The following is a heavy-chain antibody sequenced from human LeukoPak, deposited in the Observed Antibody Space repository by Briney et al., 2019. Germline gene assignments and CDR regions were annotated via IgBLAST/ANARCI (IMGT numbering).Heavy chain of an antibody. Sequence: GGSLRLSCAASGFTFSSYAMSWVRQAPGKGLEWVSAISGGGGSTYYADSVKGRFTISRDNSKNTLYLQMNSLRAEDTAVYYCAKVGYDYIWGSYRAYYFDYWGQGTLVTVSS. J-gene: IGHJ4*02. CDR2: ISGGGGST. CDR3: AKVGYDYIWGSYRAYYFDY. CDR1: GFTFSSYA. D-gene: IGHD3-16*02. V-gene: IGHV3-23*01.